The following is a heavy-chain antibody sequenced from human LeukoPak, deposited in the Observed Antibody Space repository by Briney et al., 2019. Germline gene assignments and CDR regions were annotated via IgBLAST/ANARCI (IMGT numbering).Heavy chain of an antibody. V-gene: IGHV1-2*02. Sequence: GASVKVSCKASGYTFTAYYMHWVRQAPGQGLEWMGWINPNSGGTNYAQKFQGRVTMTRDTSTSTAYMELRSLRSDDTAVYYCARTRGVGYYMDVWGKGTTVTVSS. CDR2: INPNSGGT. CDR3: ARTRGVGYYMDV. CDR1: GYTFTAYY. J-gene: IGHJ6*03.